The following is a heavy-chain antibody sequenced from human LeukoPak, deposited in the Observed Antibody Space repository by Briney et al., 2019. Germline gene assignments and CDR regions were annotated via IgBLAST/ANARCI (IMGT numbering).Heavy chain of an antibody. Sequence: GESLKISCKDSGGYWIGWVRQMPGKGLEWMGIIYPGASDIRYSPSFQGQVTISADGSISTAYLQWSSLKASDTAMYYCARCSTCARSSGYYDAFDIWGQGTMDTVSS. CDR3: ARCSTCARSSGYYDAFDI. J-gene: IGHJ3*02. V-gene: IGHV5-51*01. CDR1: GGYW. CDR2: IYPGASDI. D-gene: IGHD3-22*01.